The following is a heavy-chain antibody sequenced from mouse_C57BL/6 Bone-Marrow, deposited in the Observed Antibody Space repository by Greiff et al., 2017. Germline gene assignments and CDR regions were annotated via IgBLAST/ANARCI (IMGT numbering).Heavy chain of an antibody. CDR1: GYAFTNYL. Sequence: QVHVKQSGAELVRPGTSVKVSCKASGYAFTNYLIEWVKQRPGQGLEWIGVINPGSGGTNYNEKFKGKATLTADKSSSTAYMQLSRLTSEDSAVYFCARPSGSSYAMDYWGQGTSVTVSS. J-gene: IGHJ4*01. D-gene: IGHD1-1*01. CDR3: ARPSGSSYAMDY. V-gene: IGHV1-54*01. CDR2: INPGSGGT.